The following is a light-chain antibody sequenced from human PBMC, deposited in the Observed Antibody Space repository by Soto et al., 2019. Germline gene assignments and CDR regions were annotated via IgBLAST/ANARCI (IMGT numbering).Light chain of an antibody. J-gene: IGKJ1*01. V-gene: IGKV3-20*01. CDR2: GAS. CDR3: QQYTQSLWT. CDR1: QTISSTY. Sequence: EIVLTQSPGTLSLSPGDRATLSCRASQTISSTYLAWYQQNPGQAPRLLIYGASSRATGIPDRFSGSGSGTDFTLTINRLEPEDFAVYYCQQYTQSLWTFGPGTKVDIK.